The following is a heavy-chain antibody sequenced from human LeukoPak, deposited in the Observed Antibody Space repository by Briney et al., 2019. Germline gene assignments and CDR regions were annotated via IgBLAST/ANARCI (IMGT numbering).Heavy chain of an antibody. CDR1: GFTFSSYA. CDR2: ISGSGGST. Sequence: GGSLRLSCAASGFTFSSYAMSWVRQAPGKGLEWVSAISGSGGSTYYADSVKGRFTISRDNSKNTLYLQMNSLRPEDTAIYYCAKRPWGGSTPFDYWGQGTLVTVSS. CDR3: AKRPWGGSTPFDY. V-gene: IGHV3-23*01. D-gene: IGHD1-7*01. J-gene: IGHJ4*02.